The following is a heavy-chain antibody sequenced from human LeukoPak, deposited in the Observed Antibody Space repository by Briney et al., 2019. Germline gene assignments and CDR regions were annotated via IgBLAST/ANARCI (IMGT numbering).Heavy chain of an antibody. CDR2: ISPRSDVV. D-gene: IGHD3-9*01. CDR1: GFTFNSYS. V-gene: IGHV3-48*01. CDR3: VRDNDWAFDY. J-gene: IGHJ4*02. Sequence: GESLRLSCTASGFTFNSYSMNWVRQAPGKGLERVSHISPRSDVVSYTDSVKGRFTISRDNAKNSLYLHMSNLRAEDMAVYYCVRDNDWAFDYWGQGTLVPVSS.